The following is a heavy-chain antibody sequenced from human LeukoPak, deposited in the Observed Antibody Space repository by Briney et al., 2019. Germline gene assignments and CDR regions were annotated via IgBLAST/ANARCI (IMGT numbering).Heavy chain of an antibody. Sequence: GGSLNLSCLASGFSFSGFYMQWVRQASGKGLEWVGLIRTKPHTYTTVYAASVQGRFTISRDDSKNTAYLQMNSLKSEATAVYYCITQNCSGRSCSYVDYLGPGTLVTVSS. J-gene: IGHJ4*02. D-gene: IGHD2-15*01. CDR1: GFSFSGFY. CDR3: ITQNCSGRSCSYVDY. V-gene: IGHV3-73*01. CDR2: IRTKPHTYTT.